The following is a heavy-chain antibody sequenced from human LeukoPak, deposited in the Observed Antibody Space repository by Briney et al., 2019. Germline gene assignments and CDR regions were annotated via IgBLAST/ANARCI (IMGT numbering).Heavy chain of an antibody. CDR1: GGSFSGYY. J-gene: IGHJ4*02. CDR3: ASGYYYDGSGYPNY. D-gene: IGHD3-22*01. Sequence: SGTLSLTYAVYGGSFSGYYWSWIRQPPGKGLEWIGEINHSGSTNYNPSLKSRVTISVDTSKNQFSLKLSSVTAADTAVYYCASGYYYDGSGYPNYWGQGTLVTVSS. V-gene: IGHV4-34*01. CDR2: INHSGST.